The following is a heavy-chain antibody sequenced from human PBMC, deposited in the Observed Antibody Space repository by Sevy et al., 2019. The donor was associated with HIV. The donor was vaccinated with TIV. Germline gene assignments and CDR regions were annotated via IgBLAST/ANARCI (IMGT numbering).Heavy chain of an antibody. D-gene: IGHD6-19*01. Sequence: SLKISCKGSGYSFTSYWIGWVRQMPGKGLEWMGTIYPGDSDTRYSPSFQGQVTISVDKSTNTAYLQWTGLRASDSAMYFCARGASGWIFDYWGQGSLVTVSS. CDR2: IYPGDSDT. V-gene: IGHV5-51*01. CDR1: GYSFTSYW. CDR3: ARGASGWIFDY. J-gene: IGHJ4*02.